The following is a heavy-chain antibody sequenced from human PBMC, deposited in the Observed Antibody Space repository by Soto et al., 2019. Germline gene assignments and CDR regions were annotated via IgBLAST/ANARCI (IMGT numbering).Heavy chain of an antibody. CDR1: EFTFSNHG. Sequence: GGSLILSCAASEFTFSNHGMHWVRQAPGKGLEWVAVIWFDGSQKYYGDSVKGRFTISRDNSKNTLYLEMNSLRAEDTGVYHCPRDYKTSVYWSGNYRARGMDLWGQGTLVTVSS. CDR3: PRDYKTSVYWSGNYRARGMDL. CDR2: IWFDGSQK. V-gene: IGHV3-33*01. J-gene: IGHJ5*02. D-gene: IGHD3-3*01.